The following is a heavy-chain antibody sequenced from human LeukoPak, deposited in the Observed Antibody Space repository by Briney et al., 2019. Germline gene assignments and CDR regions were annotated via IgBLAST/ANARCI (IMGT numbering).Heavy chain of an antibody. Sequence: PSETLSHTCTVSGGSISSYYWSWIRQPPGKGLEWIGYIYYSGSTIYNPSLKSRVTISVDTSKNQFSLKLSSVTAADTAVYYCARTIELADAFDIWGQGTMVTVSS. J-gene: IGHJ3*02. CDR2: IYYSGST. CDR1: GGSISSYY. V-gene: IGHV4-59*01. D-gene: IGHD5-24*01. CDR3: ARTIELADAFDI.